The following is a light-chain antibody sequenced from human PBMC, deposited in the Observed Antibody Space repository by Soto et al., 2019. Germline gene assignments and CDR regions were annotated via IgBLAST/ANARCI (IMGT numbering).Light chain of an antibody. V-gene: IGKV3-20*01. CDR3: QQQRGSPPIP. J-gene: IGKJ5*01. CDR2: AAP. Sequence: EIVLTQSPGTLSLSPGDTATLSCRASQSVSSSYLAWYQQKPGQAPRLLIYAAPRRATGVPDRFSGSGSGTDFTLIISRLEPEYFAVYSCQQQRGSPPIPLCQGPRSEIK. CDR1: QSVSSSY.